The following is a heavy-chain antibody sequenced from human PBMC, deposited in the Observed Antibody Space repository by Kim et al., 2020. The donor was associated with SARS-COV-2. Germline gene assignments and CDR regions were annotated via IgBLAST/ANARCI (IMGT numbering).Heavy chain of an antibody. Sequence: GESLKISCKGSGYSFTSYWIGWVRQMPGKGLEWMGIIYPGDSDTRYSPSFQGQVTISADKSISTAYLQWSSLKASDTAMYYCARHGLLWFGEIPTDYYYYGMGVWGQGTTVTVSS. CDR3: ARHGLLWFGEIPTDYYYYGMGV. V-gene: IGHV5-51*01. D-gene: IGHD3-10*01. CDR1: GYSFTSYW. CDR2: IYPGDSDT. J-gene: IGHJ6*02.